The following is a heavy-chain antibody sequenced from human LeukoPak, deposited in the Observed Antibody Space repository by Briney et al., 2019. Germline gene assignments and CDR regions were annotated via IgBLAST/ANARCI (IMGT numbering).Heavy chain of an antibody. CDR3: ASTFGLGAF. Sequence: PGGSLRLSCAASGFTFSSYNMNWVRQAPGKGLEWVSYITPSSSTIFYADSVKGRFTISRDNAKNSPYLQMNSLRAEDTAVYYCASTFGLGAFWGQGTLVTVSS. CDR2: ITPSSSTI. D-gene: IGHD3/OR15-3a*01. J-gene: IGHJ4*02. CDR1: GFTFSSYN. V-gene: IGHV3-48*01.